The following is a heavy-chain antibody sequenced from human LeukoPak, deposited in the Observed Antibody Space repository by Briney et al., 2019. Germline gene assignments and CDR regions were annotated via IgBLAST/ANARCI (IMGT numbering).Heavy chain of an antibody. CDR1: GGSISSGGYY. D-gene: IGHD2-15*01. CDR3: ARGHRRGPSPDDAFDI. V-gene: IGHV4-31*03. J-gene: IGHJ3*02. Sequence: SETLSLTCTVSGGSISSGGYYWSWIRQHPGKGLEWIGYIYYSGSTYYNPPLKSRVTISVDTSKNQFSLKLSSVTAADTAVYYCARGHRRGPSPDDAFDIWGQGTMVTVSS. CDR2: IYYSGST.